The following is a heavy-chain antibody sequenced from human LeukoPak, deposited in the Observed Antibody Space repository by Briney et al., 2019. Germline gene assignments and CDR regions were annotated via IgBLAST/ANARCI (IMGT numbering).Heavy chain of an antibody. CDR2: INPSVGRT. J-gene: IGHJ6*03. CDR3: AIQGLMGAKNPDRRYCSSTSCYRGPYYYYYYMDV. D-gene: IGHD2-2*02. V-gene: IGHV1-46*03. CDR1: GYTFTSNY. Sequence: ASVKVSCKASGYTFTSNYMHWVRQAPGQGLEWMGIINPSVGRTNYAQKFQSSDTMTRDTSTSTAYMELSSLRSEDTAVYYCAIQGLMGAKNPDRRYCSSTSCYRGPYYYYYYMDVWGKGTTVTVSS.